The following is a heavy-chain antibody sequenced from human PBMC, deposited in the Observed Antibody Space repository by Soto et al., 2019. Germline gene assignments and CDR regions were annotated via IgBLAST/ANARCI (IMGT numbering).Heavy chain of an antibody. D-gene: IGHD3-3*01. V-gene: IGHV4-59*08. CDR2: IYYSGST. CDR1: GGSISSYY. CDR3: ARRWRGSLNWYFDL. J-gene: IGHJ2*01. Sequence: PSETLSLTCTVSGGSISSYYWSWIRQPPGKGLEWIGYIYYSGSTYYNPSLKSRVTISVDTSKNQFSLKLSSVTAADTAVYYCARRWRGSLNWYFDLWGRGXLVTVYS.